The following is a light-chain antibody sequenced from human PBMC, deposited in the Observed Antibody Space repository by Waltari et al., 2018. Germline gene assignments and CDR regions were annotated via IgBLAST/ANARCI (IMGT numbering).Light chain of an antibody. Sequence: EIVLTQSPATLSLSPGERATLSCRASQSVSSYLAWYQQKPGQAPRLLIYDASNRATGIPARFSGSGSGTDFTLTISSLEPEDFAVYYCQQRSNFVGYTFGQGTKLEIK. CDR2: DAS. J-gene: IGKJ2*01. V-gene: IGKV3-11*01. CDR3: QQRSNFVGYT. CDR1: QSVSSY.